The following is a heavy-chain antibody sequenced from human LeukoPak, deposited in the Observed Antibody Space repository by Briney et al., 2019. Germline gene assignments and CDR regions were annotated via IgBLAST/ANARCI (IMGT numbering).Heavy chain of an antibody. Sequence: SVKVSCKASGYTFTGCYMHWVRQAPGQGLEWMGWINPNSGGTSYAQKFQGRVTMTRDTSISTAYMELSRLRSDDTAVYYCARGYSSGWYGDYFDYWGQGTLVTVSS. CDR2: INPNSGGT. D-gene: IGHD6-19*01. CDR1: GYTFTGCY. V-gene: IGHV1-2*02. CDR3: ARGYSSGWYGDYFDY. J-gene: IGHJ4*02.